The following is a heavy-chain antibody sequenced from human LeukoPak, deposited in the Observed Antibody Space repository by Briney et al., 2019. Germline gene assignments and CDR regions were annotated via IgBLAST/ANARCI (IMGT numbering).Heavy chain of an antibody. CDR3: ARDLITVTKGFDI. CDR2: ITYIGST. J-gene: IGHJ3*02. CDR1: TDSISSHY. V-gene: IGHV4-59*11. D-gene: IGHD4-17*01. Sequence: SETLSLTCAVSTDSISSHYWSWIRQPPGKGLEWIGYITYIGSTNYNPSLKSRVTISIDTSKNQFSLKLRSVTAADTAVYYCARDLITVTKGFDIWGQGTMVSVSS.